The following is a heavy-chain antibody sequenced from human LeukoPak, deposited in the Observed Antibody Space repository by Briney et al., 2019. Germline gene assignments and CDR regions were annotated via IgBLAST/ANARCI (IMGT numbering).Heavy chain of an antibody. V-gene: IGHV1-2*02. D-gene: IGHD6-13*01. CDR1: GYTFTGYY. CDR2: INPNSGGT. Sequence: GASVSVSCKASGYTFTGYYMHWVRQAPGQGLEWVGWINPNSGGTNYVQKLQGRVTMTRDTSISTAYMELSRLRSDDTAVYYCARVLADSSSWYNYFDYWGQGTLVTVSS. CDR3: ARVLADSSSWYNYFDY. J-gene: IGHJ4*02.